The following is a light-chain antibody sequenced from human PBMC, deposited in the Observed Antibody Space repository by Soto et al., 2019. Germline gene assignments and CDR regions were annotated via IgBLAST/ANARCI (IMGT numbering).Light chain of an antibody. J-gene: IGKJ1*01. CDR1: QSISSY. Sequence: DIQMTQSPSSLSASVGDRVTITCRASQSISSYLNWFQQKPGKAPNLLIYAASSLHSGVPSRFSGSGSGTDFTLTISSLQPEDIATFFCQQSYSSWTFGQGTKVDIK. CDR2: AAS. V-gene: IGKV1-39*01. CDR3: QQSYSSWT.